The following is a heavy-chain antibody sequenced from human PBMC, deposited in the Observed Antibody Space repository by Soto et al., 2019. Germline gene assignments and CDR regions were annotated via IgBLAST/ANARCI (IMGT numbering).Heavy chain of an antibody. CDR3: LKCMYITTFTHVDY. CDR2: MSFDGSAH. D-gene: IGHD3-3*01. CDR1: GFDFSNYV. V-gene: IGHV3-30-3*02. Sequence: PGGSLRLSCETSGFDFSNYVFHWVRQPPGRGMEWLALMSFDGSAHSYADSVKGRFTISRDNSKSTLYLEIDSLRPEDTAMYYCLKCMYITTFTHVDYWGQGTPVTVSS. J-gene: IGHJ4*02.